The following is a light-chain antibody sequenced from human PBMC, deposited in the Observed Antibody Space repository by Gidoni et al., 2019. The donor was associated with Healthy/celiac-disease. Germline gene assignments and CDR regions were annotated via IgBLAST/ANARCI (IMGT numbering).Light chain of an antibody. CDR1: QSVSSSY. J-gene: IGKJ1*01. Sequence: EIVLTQSTGTLSFSPGERATLSCRASQSVSSSYLAWYQQKPGQAPRLLIYGASSRATGIPDRFSGSGSGTDFTLTISRLEPEDFAVYYCQQYGSSPGTFGQGTKVEIK. V-gene: IGKV3-20*01. CDR2: GAS. CDR3: QQYGSSPGT.